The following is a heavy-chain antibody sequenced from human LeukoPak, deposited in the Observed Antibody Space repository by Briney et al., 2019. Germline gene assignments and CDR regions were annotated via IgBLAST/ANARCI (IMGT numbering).Heavy chain of an antibody. Sequence: PGGSLRLSCAASGFTFSSYEMNWVRQAPGKGLEWVSYISSSGSTIYDADSVKGRFTISRDNAKNSLYLQMNSLRAEDTAVYYCARADWDTAMIDYWGQGTLVTVSS. CDR2: ISSSGSTI. J-gene: IGHJ4*02. CDR3: ARADWDTAMIDY. CDR1: GFTFSSYE. V-gene: IGHV3-48*03. D-gene: IGHD5-18*01.